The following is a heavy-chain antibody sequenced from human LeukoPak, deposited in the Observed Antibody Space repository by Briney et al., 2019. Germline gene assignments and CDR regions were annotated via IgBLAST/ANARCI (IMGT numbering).Heavy chain of an antibody. J-gene: IGHJ4*02. V-gene: IGHV4-30-2*01. CDR3: ARGYSYVDY. Sequence: SSQTLSLTCAVSGGSISSGGYSWCWIRQPPGKGLEWIGYIYHSGSTYYNPSLKSRVTISVDRSKNQFSLKLSSVTAADTAVYYCARGYSYVDYWGQGTLVTVSS. D-gene: IGHD5-18*01. CDR2: IYHSGST. CDR1: GGSISSGGYS.